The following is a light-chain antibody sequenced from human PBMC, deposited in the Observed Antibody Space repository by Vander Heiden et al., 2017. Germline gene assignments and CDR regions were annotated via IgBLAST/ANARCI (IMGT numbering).Light chain of an antibody. Sequence: IQLTRSPSSLSASVGDRVTITCRASQGISSYLAWYQQKPGKAPKLLIYAASPLQSGVPSRFSGSGSGTDFTLPIRTLQPEEFAPSYCHQLNSPFTFGPGPKVDIK. CDR2: AAS. V-gene: IGKV1-9*01. CDR1: QGISSY. CDR3: HQLNSPFT. J-gene: IGKJ3*01.